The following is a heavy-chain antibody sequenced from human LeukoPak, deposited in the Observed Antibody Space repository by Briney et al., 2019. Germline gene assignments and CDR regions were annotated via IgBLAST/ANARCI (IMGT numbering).Heavy chain of an antibody. CDR2: INPNSGGT. Sequence: GASVKVSCKASGYTFTGYYMHWVRQAPGQGLEWMGWINPNSGGTNYAQKFQGRVTMTRDTSISTAYMELSRLRSGDTAVYYCARDLYNWNNLDYWGQGTLVTVSS. D-gene: IGHD1/OR15-1a*01. V-gene: IGHV1-2*02. J-gene: IGHJ4*02. CDR1: GYTFTGYY. CDR3: ARDLYNWNNLDY.